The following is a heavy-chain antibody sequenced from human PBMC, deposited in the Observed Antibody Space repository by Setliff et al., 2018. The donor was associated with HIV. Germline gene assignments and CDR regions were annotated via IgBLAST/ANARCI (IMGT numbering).Heavy chain of an antibody. J-gene: IGHJ3*02. Sequence: GGSLRLSCAASGFTFSSYAMHWVRQAPGKGLEWVAVISYDGSNKYYVDSVKGRFTISRDNAKNSLFLQMNSLRAEDTAVYCCARSKGHLYYDDDTGYVLRAFDIWGQGTMVTVSS. CDR2: ISYDGSNK. CDR1: GFTFSSYA. V-gene: IGHV3-30*04. D-gene: IGHD3-22*01. CDR3: ARSKGHLYYDDDTGYVLRAFDI.